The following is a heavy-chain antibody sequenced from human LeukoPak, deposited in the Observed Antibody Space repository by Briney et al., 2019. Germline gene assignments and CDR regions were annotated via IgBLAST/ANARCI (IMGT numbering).Heavy chain of an antibody. J-gene: IGHJ4*02. V-gene: IGHV3-23*01. CDR2: ISGSGDST. Sequence: GGSLRLSCAASGFTFSSYAMSWVRQAPGKGLEWVSAISGSGDSTYYADSVKGRFTVSRDNSKNTLYLQMNSLRVEDTAVYYCAKGRGYNWIDYWGQGTLVTVSP. CDR3: AKGRGYNWIDY. CDR1: GFTFSSYA. D-gene: IGHD1-20*01.